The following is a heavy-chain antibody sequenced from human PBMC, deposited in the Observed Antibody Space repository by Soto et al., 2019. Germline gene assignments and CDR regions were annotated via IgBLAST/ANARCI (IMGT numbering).Heavy chain of an antibody. J-gene: IGHJ4*02. CDR2: IYWDDDK. CDR3: AHRHPPADYGDYVLTFDY. Sequence: QITLKESGPTLVKPTQTLTLTCTFSGFSLSTSGVGVGWIRQPPGKALEWLALIYWDDDKRYSPSLKSRLTITKDXXKXQXDLTMTNMDPVDTATYYCAHRHPPADYGDYVLTFDYWGQGTLVTVSS. CDR1: GFSLSTSGVG. D-gene: IGHD4-17*01. V-gene: IGHV2-5*02.